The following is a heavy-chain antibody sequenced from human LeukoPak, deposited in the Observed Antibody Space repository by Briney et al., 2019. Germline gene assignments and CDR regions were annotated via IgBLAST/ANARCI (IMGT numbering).Heavy chain of an antibody. CDR2: IRSDGNKK. Sequence: GGSLRLSCAASVFTFSSYGMYWVRQAPGKGLEWVAFIRSDGNKKYYADSVKGRFTISRDNSRNTLYLQMNSLRTEDTAVYYCAKDLNYGELVDSWSKGTLVTVSS. V-gene: IGHV3-30*02. CDR3: AKDLNYGELVDS. J-gene: IGHJ4*02. CDR1: VFTFSSYG. D-gene: IGHD4-17*01.